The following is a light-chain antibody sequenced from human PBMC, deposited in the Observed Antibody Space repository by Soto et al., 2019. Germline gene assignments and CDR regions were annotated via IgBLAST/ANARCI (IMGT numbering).Light chain of an antibody. CDR1: QSVTSSY. CDR2: GAS. J-gene: IGKJ4*01. CDR3: QQYGDSPFT. V-gene: IGKV3-20*01. Sequence: EIVLTQSPGTLSLSPGERATLSSRASQSVTSSYLAWYQQRPGQAPRLLIYGASSRATGIPDRFSGSGSGTDFTLTISRLEPDDFAVYYCQQYGDSPFTFGGGTKVEIK.